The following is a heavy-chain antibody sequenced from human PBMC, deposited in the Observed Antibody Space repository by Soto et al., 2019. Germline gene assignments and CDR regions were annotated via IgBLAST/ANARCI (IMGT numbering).Heavy chain of an antibody. Sequence: ASVKVSCKASGYTFTSYYMHWVRQAPGQGLERMGIINPSGRSTSYAQKFQGRVTMTRDTSTSTVYMELSSLRSEDTAVYYCARAFTTRGPGYWGQGTLVTVSS. V-gene: IGHV1-46*01. J-gene: IGHJ4*02. CDR2: INPSGRST. CDR3: ARAFTTRGPGY. CDR1: GYTFTSYY. D-gene: IGHD1-1*01.